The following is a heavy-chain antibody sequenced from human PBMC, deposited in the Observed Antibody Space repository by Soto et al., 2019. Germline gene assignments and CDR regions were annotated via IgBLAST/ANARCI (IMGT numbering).Heavy chain of an antibody. D-gene: IGHD6-19*01. CDR1: GASISSYY. V-gene: IGHV4-59*08. J-gene: IGHJ3*02. CDR3: ARHGDGIGYSSGWLDAFDI. Sequence: ETLSLTCTFSGASISSYYWSWIRPPPGKGLEWVGYSSYSGGTNYNHSLKGRVTISVDTSKNQFSLKLSSVTAADTAVYYCARHGDGIGYSSGWLDAFDIWGQGTMVTVSS. CDR2: SSYSGGT.